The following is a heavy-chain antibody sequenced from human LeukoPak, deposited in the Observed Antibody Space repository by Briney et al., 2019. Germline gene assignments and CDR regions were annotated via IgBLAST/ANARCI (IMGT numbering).Heavy chain of an antibody. CDR2: IKEDGSML. Sequence: GGSLRLSCAASGFTFSSFWMSWVRQAPGKGLEWVAHIKEDGSMLSYVDSVKGRFTISRDNAKNSVYPQMNSLRAEDTAVYYCARVVTWFDPWGQGSLVTVSS. J-gene: IGHJ5*02. CDR3: ARVVTWFDP. V-gene: IGHV3-7*04. CDR1: GFTFSSFW.